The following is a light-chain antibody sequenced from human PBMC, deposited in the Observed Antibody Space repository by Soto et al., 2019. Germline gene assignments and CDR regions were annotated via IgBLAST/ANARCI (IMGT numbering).Light chain of an antibody. J-gene: IGKJ4*01. CDR2: AAS. Sequence: AIRMTQSAASLSASTGDRVTITCRASQGISSYLAWYQQKPGKAPKLLIYAASSLQSGVPSRFSGSGSGTDFTLTISSLQPEDFATYYCQQSYSTPVTFGGGTKVAIK. CDR1: QGISSY. V-gene: IGKV1-8*01. CDR3: QQSYSTPVT.